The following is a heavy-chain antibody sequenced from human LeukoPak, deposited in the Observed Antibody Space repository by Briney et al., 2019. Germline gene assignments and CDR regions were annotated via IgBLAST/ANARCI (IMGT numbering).Heavy chain of an antibody. J-gene: IGHJ4*02. V-gene: IGHV3-23*01. CDR2: IGSGGDST. CDR3: AKTVCGASCYSVLDY. CDR1: GFTFSGYA. Sequence: GGSLRLSCAASGFTFSGYAMSWVRQAPGKGLDWVSAIGSGGDSTYYADSVKGRFTISRDNSKNTLYLQMSSLRAEDTAVYYCAKTVCGASCYSVLDYWGQGTLVTVSS. D-gene: IGHD2-2*01.